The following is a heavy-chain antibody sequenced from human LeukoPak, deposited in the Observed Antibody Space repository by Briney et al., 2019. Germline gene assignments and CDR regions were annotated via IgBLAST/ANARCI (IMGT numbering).Heavy chain of an antibody. Sequence: GRSLRLSCAASGFTFDDYAMHWVRQAPGKGLEWVSGISWNSGSIGYADSVKGRFTIPRDNAKNSLYLQMNSLRAEDTALYYCAKSGLSGSYYYYGMDVWGQGTTVTVSS. CDR3: AKSGLSGSYYYYGMDV. CDR2: ISWNSGSI. V-gene: IGHV3-9*01. D-gene: IGHD2-2*01. CDR1: GFTFDDYA. J-gene: IGHJ6*02.